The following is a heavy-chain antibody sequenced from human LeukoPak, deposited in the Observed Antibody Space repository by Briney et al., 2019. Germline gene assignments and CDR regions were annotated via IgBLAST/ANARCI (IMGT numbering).Heavy chain of an antibody. CDR1: GGTFNGYT. Sequence: SVKVSCKASGGTFNGYTISWVRQAPGQGLEWMGRIIPILGIANYAQKFQGRVTITADKSTSTAYMELSSLRSEDTAVYYCARGFKAYDILTGSPQLGIWGQGTMVTVSS. CDR3: ARGFKAYDILTGSPQLGI. V-gene: IGHV1-69*02. CDR2: IIPILGIA. D-gene: IGHD3-9*01. J-gene: IGHJ3*02.